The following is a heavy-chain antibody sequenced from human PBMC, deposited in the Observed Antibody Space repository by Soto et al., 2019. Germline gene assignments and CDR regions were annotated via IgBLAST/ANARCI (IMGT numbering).Heavy chain of an antibody. V-gene: IGHV1-18*01. J-gene: IGHJ4*02. CDR1: GFTFNTYF. CDR3: ARHTSNSFDY. D-gene: IGHD2-2*01. CDR2: ISPYNGNT. Sequence: HVQLLQSGGELKKPGASVKVSCNTSGFTFNTYFISWVRQAPGQGLEWMGWISPYNGNTKYGEKFQGRVTMTTDTITRTDYMEQRNLRIDDPAVSYCARHTSNSFDYWGQGTLVTVSS.